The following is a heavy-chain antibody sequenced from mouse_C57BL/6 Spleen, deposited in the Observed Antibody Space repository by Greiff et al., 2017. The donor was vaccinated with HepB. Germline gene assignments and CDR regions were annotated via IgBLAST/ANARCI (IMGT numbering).Heavy chain of an antibody. Sequence: DVKLVESGGGLVQPGGSMKLSCVASGFTFSNYWMNWVRQSPEKGLEWVAQIRLKSDNYATHYAESVKGRFTISRDDSKSSVYLQMNNLRAEDTGIYYCTKNYGSSPFAYWGQGTLVTVSA. V-gene: IGHV6-3*01. D-gene: IGHD1-1*01. CDR1: GFTFSNYW. CDR3: TKNYGSSPFAY. J-gene: IGHJ3*01. CDR2: IRLKSDNYAT.